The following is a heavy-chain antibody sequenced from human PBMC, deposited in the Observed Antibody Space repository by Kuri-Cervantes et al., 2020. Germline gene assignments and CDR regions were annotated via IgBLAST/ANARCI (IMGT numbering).Heavy chain of an antibody. Sequence: SETLSLSCAASGGSISSTNWWNWVRQPSGKGLEWIGEIYHSGSTNYNPSLKSRVTISVDKSKNQFSLKLSSVTAADTAVYYFARYLWFGETYYFDYWGQGTLVTVSS. V-gene: IGHV4-4*02. CDR3: ARYLWFGETYYFDY. J-gene: IGHJ4*02. CDR2: IYHSGST. CDR1: GGSISSTNW. D-gene: IGHD3-10*01.